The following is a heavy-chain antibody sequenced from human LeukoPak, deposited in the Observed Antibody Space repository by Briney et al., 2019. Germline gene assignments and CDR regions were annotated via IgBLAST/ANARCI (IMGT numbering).Heavy chain of an antibody. CDR1: GGSISSYY. Sequence: PSETLSLTCTVSGGSISSYYWSWIRQPPGKGLEWIGYIYYSGSANYNPSLKSRVTISVDTSKNQVSLKLSSVTAADTAVYFCARGLTGNYYDSSGYYRYYFDYWGQGTLVTVSS. CDR2: IYYSGSA. CDR3: ARGLTGNYYDSSGYYRYYFDY. V-gene: IGHV4-59*01. D-gene: IGHD3-22*01. J-gene: IGHJ4*02.